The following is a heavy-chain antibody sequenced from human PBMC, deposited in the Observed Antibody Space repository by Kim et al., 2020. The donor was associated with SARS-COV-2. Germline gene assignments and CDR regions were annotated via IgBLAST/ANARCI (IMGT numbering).Heavy chain of an antibody. CDR3: AKDLDIVVVPAGPGAFDI. CDR2: ISYDGSNK. V-gene: IGHV3-30*18. CDR1: GFTFSSYG. Sequence: GGSLRLSCAASGFTFSSYGMHWVRQAPGKGLEWVAVISYDGSNKYYADSVKGRFTISRDNSKNTLYLQMNSLRAEDTAVYYCAKDLDIVVVPAGPGAFDIWGQGTMVTVSS. J-gene: IGHJ3*02. D-gene: IGHD2-2*01.